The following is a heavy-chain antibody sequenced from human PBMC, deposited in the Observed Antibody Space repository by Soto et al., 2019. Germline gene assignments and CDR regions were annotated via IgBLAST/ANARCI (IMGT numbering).Heavy chain of an antibody. CDR2: IIAYNYNT. J-gene: IGHJ6*01. V-gene: IGHV1-18*01. D-gene: IGHD3-10*01. CDR1: GYTFTSYG. Sequence: ASVKVSCKASGYTFTSYGISLVRQAPVQVLELLVWIIAYNYNTNYSQKLQGRFTFTTYTSTITSYIELMNLISDYTSVYFCSXEGCYYGSASYYPPRFYGMGVWGQGTTVT. CDR3: SXEGCYYGSASYYPPRFYGMGV.